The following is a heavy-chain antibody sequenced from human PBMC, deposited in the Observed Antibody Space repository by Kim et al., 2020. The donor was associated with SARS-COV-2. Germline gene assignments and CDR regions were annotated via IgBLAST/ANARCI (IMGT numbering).Heavy chain of an antibody. CDR3: ARQMGITIFGVVIEDAFDI. D-gene: IGHD3-3*01. V-gene: IGHV4-39*01. CDR1: GGSISSSSYY. CDR2: IYYSGST. J-gene: IGHJ3*02. Sequence: SETLSLTCTVSGGSISSSSYYWGWIRQPPGKGLEWIGSIYYSGSTYYNPSLKSRVTISVDTSKNQFSLKLSSVTAADTAVYYCARQMGITIFGVVIEDAFDIWGQRTMVTVSS.